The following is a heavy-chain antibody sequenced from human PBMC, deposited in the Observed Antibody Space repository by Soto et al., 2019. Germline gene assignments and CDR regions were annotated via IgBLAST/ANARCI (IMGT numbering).Heavy chain of an antibody. J-gene: IGHJ5*02. Sequence: PGGSLTLSCAASGFSFRSFPLTWVRQAPGKGLEWFCAISRHSAYIYYTYALRGRFTISRDNSKNSLQLQLNSLRAEDTAVYYCARHPSRDSGSQGLLDTWGPGTLVTVSS. CDR3: ARHPSRDSGSQGLLDT. D-gene: IGHD6-25*01. CDR1: GFSFRSFP. V-gene: IGHV3-21*01. CDR2: ISRHSAYI.